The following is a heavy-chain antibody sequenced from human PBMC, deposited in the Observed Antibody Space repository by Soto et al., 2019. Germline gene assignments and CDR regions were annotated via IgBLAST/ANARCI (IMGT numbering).Heavy chain of an antibody. D-gene: IGHD5-12*01. J-gene: IGHJ3*02. CDR2: IVVGSGNT. V-gene: IGHV1-58*02. Sequence: SVKVSCKASGYTFTSYAMHWVRQAPGQRLEWIGWIVVGSGNTNYAQKFQERVTITRDMSTSTAYMELSSLRSEDTAVYYCAAGPNGYDDAFDIWGQGTMVTVSS. CDR3: AAGPNGYDDAFDI. CDR1: GYTFTSYA.